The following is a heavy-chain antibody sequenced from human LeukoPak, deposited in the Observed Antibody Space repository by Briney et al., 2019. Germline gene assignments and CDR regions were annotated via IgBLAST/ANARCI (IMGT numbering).Heavy chain of an antibody. CDR3: ARIEDVTRGYNHAYYFDY. CDR1: GGSISSYY. Sequence: SETLSLTCTVSGGSISSYYWSWIRQPPGKGLEWIGYIYYSGSTNYNPSLKSRVTISVDTSKDQFSLKLSSVTAADTAVYYCARIEDVTRGYNHAYYFDYWGQGTLVTVSS. CDR2: IYYSGST. D-gene: IGHD5-18*01. J-gene: IGHJ4*02. V-gene: IGHV4-59*01.